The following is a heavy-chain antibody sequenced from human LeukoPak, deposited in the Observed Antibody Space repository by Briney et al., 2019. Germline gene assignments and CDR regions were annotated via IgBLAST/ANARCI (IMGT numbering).Heavy chain of an antibody. Sequence: GGSLRLSCAASGFTVSSNYMSWVRQAPGKGLEWVSVIYSGGSTYYADSVKGRFTISRDNSKNTLYLQMNSLRAGDTAVYYCARLGIAAAGSFDYWGQGTLVTVSS. CDR1: GFTVSSNY. J-gene: IGHJ4*02. CDR2: IYSGGST. D-gene: IGHD6-13*01. V-gene: IGHV3-66*04. CDR3: ARLGIAAAGSFDY.